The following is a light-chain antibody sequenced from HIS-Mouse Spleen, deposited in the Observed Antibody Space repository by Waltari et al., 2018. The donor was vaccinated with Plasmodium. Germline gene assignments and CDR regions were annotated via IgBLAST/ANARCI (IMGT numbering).Light chain of an antibody. CDR2: DAS. CDR1: QDISNY. CDR3: QQYDNLPYT. J-gene: IGKJ2*01. Sequence: DIQMTQSPSSLSASVGDRVTITCQASQDISNYLNLYQQNPGKAPKLLIDDASNLETWVPSRFSGSGSGTDFTFTISSLQPEDIATYYCQQYDNLPYTFGQGTKLEIK. V-gene: IGKV1-33*01.